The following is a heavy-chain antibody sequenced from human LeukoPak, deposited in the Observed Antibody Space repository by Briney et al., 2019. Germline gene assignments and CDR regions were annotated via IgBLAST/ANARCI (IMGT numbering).Heavy chain of an antibody. Sequence: GXSLRLSCAASGFTFSSYDMHWVRQATGKGLEWVSAIGTAGDTYYPGSVKGRFTISRENAKNSLYLQMNSLRAGDTAVYYCARSRITMVRGELGAFDIWGQGTMVTVSS. V-gene: IGHV3-13*01. J-gene: IGHJ3*02. CDR3: ARSRITMVRGELGAFDI. CDR2: IGTAGDT. D-gene: IGHD3-10*01. CDR1: GFTFSSYD.